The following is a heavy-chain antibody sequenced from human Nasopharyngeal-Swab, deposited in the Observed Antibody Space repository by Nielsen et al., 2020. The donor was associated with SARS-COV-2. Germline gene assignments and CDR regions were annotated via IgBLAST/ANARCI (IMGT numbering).Heavy chain of an antibody. D-gene: IGHD6-13*01. CDR3: ARSIAAAGNFPRIRVFPDV. J-gene: IGHJ6*04. V-gene: IGHV4-39*07. Sequence: GKGMEWIGSIYYSGSTYYNPSLKRRVAISVDTSKNQFSLKLSSVTAADTAVYYCARSIAAAGNFPRIRVFPDVWGKGTTVTVSS. CDR2: IYYSGST.